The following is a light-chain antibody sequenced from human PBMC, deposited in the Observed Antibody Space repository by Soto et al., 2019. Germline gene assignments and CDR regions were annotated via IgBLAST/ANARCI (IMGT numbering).Light chain of an antibody. V-gene: IGKV1-33*01. CDR2: DTS. Sequence: DIQMTQSPSSLFASVGDRVTITCQASRDITDFLNWYQQKPGKPPKVLIYDTSKLETGVPSRFSGSGSGTHFSLTISSLLPEDSATYYCQQYDNLPITFGQGTRLEIK. CDR3: QQYDNLPIT. J-gene: IGKJ5*01. CDR1: RDITDF.